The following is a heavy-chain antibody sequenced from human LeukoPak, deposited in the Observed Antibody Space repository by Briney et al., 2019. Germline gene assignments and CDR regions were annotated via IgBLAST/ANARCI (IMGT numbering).Heavy chain of an antibody. J-gene: IGHJ4*02. CDR2: INHSGST. D-gene: IGHD2-2*01. Sequence: SETLSLTCAVYGGSFSGYYWSWIRQPPGKGLEWIGEINHSGSTNYNPSLKSRVTMSVDTSKNQFSLKLSSVTAADTAVYYCARGPYCSSTSCPWSFDYWGQGTLVTVSS. CDR3: ARGPYCSSTSCPWSFDY. V-gene: IGHV4-34*01. CDR1: GGSFSGYY.